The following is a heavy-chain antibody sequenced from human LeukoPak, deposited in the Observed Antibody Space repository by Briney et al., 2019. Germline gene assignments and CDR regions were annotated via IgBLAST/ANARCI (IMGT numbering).Heavy chain of an antibody. CDR1: GGSFSGYY. D-gene: IGHD1-7*01. J-gene: IGHJ5*02. Sequence: PSETLSLTCAVYGGSFSGYYWSWIRQPPGKGLEWIGEINHSGSTNYNPSLKSRGTISVDTSKNQFSLKLSSVTAADTAVYYCASRGNSDWFDPWGQGTLVTVSS. CDR3: ASRGNSDWFDP. CDR2: INHSGST. V-gene: IGHV4-34*01.